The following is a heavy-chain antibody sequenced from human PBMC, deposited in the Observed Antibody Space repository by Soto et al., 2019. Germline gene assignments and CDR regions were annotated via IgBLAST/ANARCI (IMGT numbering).Heavy chain of an antibody. D-gene: IGHD2-21*02. Sequence: GESLKISCKGSGYSFTNYWIGWGRQMPGKGLEWMGSMYPGDSDTRYSPSFQGQVTISADKSISTAYLQWSSLRASDTAMYYCAIGGDWYFFDMWAQGTMVTV. CDR3: AIGGDWYFFDM. J-gene: IGHJ3*02. CDR1: GYSFTNYW. CDR2: MYPGDSDT. V-gene: IGHV5-51*01.